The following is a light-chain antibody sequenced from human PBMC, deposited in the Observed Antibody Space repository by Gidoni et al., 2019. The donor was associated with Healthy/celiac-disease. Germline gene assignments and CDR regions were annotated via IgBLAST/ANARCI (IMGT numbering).Light chain of an antibody. CDR3: QAWDSSTAGPYV. CDR2: QDS. CDR1: NLGDKY. V-gene: IGLV3-1*01. J-gene: IGLJ1*01. Sequence: SYELTQPPSVSVSPGQTASITCSGDNLGDKYACWYQQKPGQSPVLVIYQDSKRPSGIPERFSGSNSGNTATLTISGTQAMDEADYYCQAWDSSTAGPYVFGTGTKVTVL.